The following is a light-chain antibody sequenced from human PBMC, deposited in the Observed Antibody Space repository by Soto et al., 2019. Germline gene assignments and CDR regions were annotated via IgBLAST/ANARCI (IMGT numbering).Light chain of an antibody. CDR2: DVN. V-gene: IGLV2-8*01. CDR3: SAHGGTNPYV. J-gene: IGLJ1*01. Sequence: QSALTQPPSASGSPGQSVAISCTGTASDIGGYTFVSWYQQHPGKAPKLLIYDVNKRPSGVPDRFSGYKSGNTASLTVSGLQAEDDAAYYCSAHGGTNPYVFGTGTQLTVL. CDR1: ASDIGGYTF.